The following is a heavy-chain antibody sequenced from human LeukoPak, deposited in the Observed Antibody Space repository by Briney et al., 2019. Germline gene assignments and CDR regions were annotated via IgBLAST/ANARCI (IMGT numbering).Heavy chain of an antibody. Sequence: GASVKVSCKASGGTFSSYEISWVRQAPGQGLEWMGGIIPMFGTAKYAQKFQGRVTITTDKSTSTAYMELSSLRSEDTAVYYCARRLGLRWDLQAFDIWGQGTMVTVSS. CDR2: IIPMFGTA. CDR3: ARRLGLRWDLQAFDI. CDR1: GGTFSSYE. D-gene: IGHD4-23*01. V-gene: IGHV1-69*05. J-gene: IGHJ3*02.